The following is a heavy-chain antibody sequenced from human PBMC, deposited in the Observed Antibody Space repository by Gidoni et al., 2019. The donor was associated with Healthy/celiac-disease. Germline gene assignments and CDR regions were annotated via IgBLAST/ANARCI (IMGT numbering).Heavy chain of an antibody. CDR2: IYYSGST. CDR3: ARDIVLAAPNLRYYYYGMDV. V-gene: IGHV4-59*01. Sequence: QVQLQESGPGLVKPSETLSLTCTVSGGSISSYYWRWIRQPPGKGLEWIGYIYYSGSTNYNPSLKSRVTISVDTSKNQFSLKLSSVTAADTAVYYCARDIVLAAPNLRYYYYGMDVWGQGTTVTVSS. D-gene: IGHD6-13*01. J-gene: IGHJ6*02. CDR1: GGSISSYY.